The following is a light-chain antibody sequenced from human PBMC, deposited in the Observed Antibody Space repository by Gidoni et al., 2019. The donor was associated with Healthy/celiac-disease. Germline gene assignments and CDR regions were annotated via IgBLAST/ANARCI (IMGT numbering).Light chain of an antibody. CDR2: KDS. CDR1: ALPKQY. CDR3: QSADSSGTYP. Sequence: SYELTQPPSVSVSPGQTARSTCSGDALPKQYAYWYQQKPGQAPVLVIYKDSERPSGIPERFSGSSSGTTVTLTISGVQAEDEADYYCQSADSSGTYPFGGGTKLTVL. V-gene: IGLV3-25*03. J-gene: IGLJ2*01.